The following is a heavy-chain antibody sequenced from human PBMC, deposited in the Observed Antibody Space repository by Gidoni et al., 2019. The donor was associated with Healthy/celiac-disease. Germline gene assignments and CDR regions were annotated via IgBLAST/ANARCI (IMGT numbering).Heavy chain of an antibody. J-gene: IGHJ4*02. CDR1: GYSFTSYW. Sequence: EVQLVQSGAEVKKPGESLKISCKGSGYSFTSYWIGWVRQMPGKGLEWMGIIYPGDADTRYSPSFQGQVTISADKSISTAYLQWSSLKASDTAMYYCARHQLTSEQWLAPNGFDYWGQGTLVTVSS. CDR2: IYPGDADT. D-gene: IGHD6-19*01. CDR3: ARHQLTSEQWLAPNGFDY. V-gene: IGHV5-51*01.